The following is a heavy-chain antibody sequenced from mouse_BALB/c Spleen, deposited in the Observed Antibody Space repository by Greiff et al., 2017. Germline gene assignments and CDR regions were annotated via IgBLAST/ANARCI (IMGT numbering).Heavy chain of an antibody. CDR1: GFTFSSYA. Sequence: EVHLVESGGGLVKPGGSLKLSCAASGFTFSSYAMSWVRQTPEKRLEWVAYISNGGGSTYYPDTVKGRFTISRDNAKNTLYLQMSSLKSEDTAMYYCARHGDYYGFDYWGQGTTLTVSS. D-gene: IGHD1-1*01. CDR2: ISNGGGST. V-gene: IGHV5-12-2*01. CDR3: ARHGDYYGFDY. J-gene: IGHJ2*01.